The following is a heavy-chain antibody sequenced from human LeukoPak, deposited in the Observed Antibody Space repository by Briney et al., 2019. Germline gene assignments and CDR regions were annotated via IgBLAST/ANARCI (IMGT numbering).Heavy chain of an antibody. CDR1: GFTFSSYS. J-gene: IGHJ4*02. CDR3: ARSIGYSSSPVDY. Sequence: QAGGSLRLSCAASGFTFSSYSMNWVRQAPGKGLEWVSVIYSGGSTYYADSVKGRFTISRDNSKNMLYLQMNSLRAEDTAVYYCARSIGYSSSPVDYWGQGTLVTVSS. CDR2: IYSGGST. V-gene: IGHV3-66*01. D-gene: IGHD6-6*01.